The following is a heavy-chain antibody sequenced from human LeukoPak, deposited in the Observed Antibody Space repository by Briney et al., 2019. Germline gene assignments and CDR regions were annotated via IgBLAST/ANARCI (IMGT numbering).Heavy chain of an antibody. J-gene: IGHJ4*02. CDR1: GGTFSSYA. CDR3: ARDRGSYYYDSSGYYSSLDY. D-gene: IGHD3-22*01. V-gene: IGHV1-69*04. CDR2: VIPILGIA. Sequence: SVKVSCKASGGTFSSYAISWVRQAPGQGLEWMGRVIPILGIANYAQKFQGRVTITADKSTSTAYMELSSLRSEDTAVYYCARDRGSYYYDSSGYYSSLDYWGQGTLVTVSS.